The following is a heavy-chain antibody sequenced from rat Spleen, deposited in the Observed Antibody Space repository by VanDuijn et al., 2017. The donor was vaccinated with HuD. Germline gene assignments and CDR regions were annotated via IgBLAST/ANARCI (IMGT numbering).Heavy chain of an antibody. Sequence: VQLKESGPGLVQPSQTLSLTCTVSGFTFSAYWMYWIRQAPGKGLEWVSSINTDGSSTYYPDSVKGRFTISRDNAENTVYLQMNSLKSEDTATYYCAKDHYGGYPFAYWGQGTLVTVSS. CDR2: INTDGSST. J-gene: IGHJ3*01. D-gene: IGHD1-11*01. CDR1: GFTFSAYW. CDR3: AKDHYGGYPFAY. V-gene: IGHV5-58*01.